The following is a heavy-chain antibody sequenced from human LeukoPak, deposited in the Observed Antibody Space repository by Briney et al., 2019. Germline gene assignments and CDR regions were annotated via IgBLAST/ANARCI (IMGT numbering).Heavy chain of an antibody. D-gene: IGHD6-19*01. CDR2: ISASGSYT. V-gene: IGHV3-11*05. Sequence: KPGGSLRLSCAASGFTFSDYYMSWIRQAPGKGLEWVSKISASGSYTNDADSVKGRFTISRDNAKNSLYLHMNSLRAEDTAVYYCARGIDSSGYPWGVYFDYWGQGTLVTVSS. CDR3: ARGIDSSGYPWGVYFDY. J-gene: IGHJ4*02. CDR1: GFTFSDYY.